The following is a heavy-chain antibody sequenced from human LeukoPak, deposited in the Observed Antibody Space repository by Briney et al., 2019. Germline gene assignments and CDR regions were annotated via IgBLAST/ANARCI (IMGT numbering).Heavy chain of an antibody. Sequence: GGSLRLSCTASEFTFTNHAMSWVRQAPGKGLEWVGFIKSKAYGGTTDYAPAVKGRFTISRDDSKSVPYLQMNNLQTEDTAVYYCARGLIYLGLYNCMDVWGQGTTVIVSS. J-gene: IGHJ6*02. D-gene: IGHD2-2*02. CDR1: EFTFTNHA. V-gene: IGHV3-49*04. CDR3: ARGLIYLGLYNCMDV. CDR2: IKSKAYGGTT.